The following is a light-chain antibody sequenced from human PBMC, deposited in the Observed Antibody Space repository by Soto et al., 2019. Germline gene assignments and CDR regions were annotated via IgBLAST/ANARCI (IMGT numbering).Light chain of an antibody. J-gene: IGKJ3*01. CDR1: QSVSNY. V-gene: IGKV3-11*01. CDR2: DSS. CDR3: QQRSNWPPFT. Sequence: EIVLTQSPATLSLSPGERATLSCRASQSVSNYLGWYQQKPGQAPRLLIYDSSNRATGIPARFGGSGSGTDFTLTISSLEPEDFAVYYCQQRSNWPPFTFGPGTKVEIK.